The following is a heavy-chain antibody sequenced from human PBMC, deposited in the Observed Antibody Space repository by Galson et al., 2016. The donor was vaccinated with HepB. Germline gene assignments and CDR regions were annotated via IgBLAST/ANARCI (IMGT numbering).Heavy chain of an antibody. V-gene: IGHV3-30-3*01. CDR1: GTALLNFI. CDR2: ISHDDISK. D-gene: IGHD6-13*01. CDR3: ARDPGGSSGYGMDF. Sequence: SLRLSCAASGTALLNFIIHWVRQPPGTGLEWVAAISHDDISKCYTDSVKGRFTISRDNSGNTVDLQMNSLRAEDTAVYYCARDPGGSSGYGMDFWGQGTTVTVSS. J-gene: IGHJ6*02.